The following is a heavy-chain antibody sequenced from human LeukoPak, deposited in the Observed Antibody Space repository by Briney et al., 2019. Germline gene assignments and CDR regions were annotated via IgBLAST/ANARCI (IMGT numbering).Heavy chain of an antibody. V-gene: IGHV1-18*01. CDR1: GYTFTSYG. CDR2: ISAYNGNT. CDR3: ARDQTGYDFWSGYYKYYFDY. J-gene: IGHJ4*02. D-gene: IGHD3-3*01. Sequence: ASVKVSCKASGYTFTSYGISWVRQAPGQGLEWMGWISAYNGNTNYAQKLQGRVTMTTDTSTSTAYMELRSLRSDDTAVYYCARDQTGYDFWSGYYKYYFDYWGQGTLVTVSS.